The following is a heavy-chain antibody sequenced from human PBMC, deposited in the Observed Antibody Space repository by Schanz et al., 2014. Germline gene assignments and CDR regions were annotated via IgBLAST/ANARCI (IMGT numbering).Heavy chain of an antibody. CDR2: IGYDGREK. Sequence: EVQLVESGGGLVKPGGSLRLSCATFGLNFDYYGMNWVRQAPGKGLEWVANIGYDGREKYYVDSVKGRFTISRDNAKNSVVLQMNRLRAEDTAVYYCATEGPRGTRHPINDYYAMDNWGQGTKVTV. V-gene: IGHV3-7*01. D-gene: IGHD6-6*01. CDR1: GLNFDYYG. CDR3: ATEGPRGTRHPINDYYAMDN. J-gene: IGHJ6*02.